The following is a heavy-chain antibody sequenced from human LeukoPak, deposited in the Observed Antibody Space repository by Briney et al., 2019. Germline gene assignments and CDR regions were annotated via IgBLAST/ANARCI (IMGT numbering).Heavy chain of an antibody. CDR2: IYYSGST. D-gene: IGHD5-18*01. CDR3: ARQVYSYGKTDY. J-gene: IGHJ4*02. Sequence: SETLSLTCTVSGGSISSSSYYWGWIRQPPGKGLEWIGSIYYSGSTYYNPSLKSRVTISVDTSKNQFSLKLSSVTAADTAVYYCARQVYSYGKTDYWGQGTLVTVSS. V-gene: IGHV4-39*01. CDR1: GGSISSSSYY.